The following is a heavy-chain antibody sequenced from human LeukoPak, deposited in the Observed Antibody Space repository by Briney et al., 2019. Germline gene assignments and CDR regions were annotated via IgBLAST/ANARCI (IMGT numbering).Heavy chain of an antibody. V-gene: IGHV3-48*02. J-gene: IGHJ4*02. CDR1: GFTFSSYS. CDR3: ARDGFSGSLPNFDY. D-gene: IGHD1-26*01. CDR2: ISRSGDTI. Sequence: GGSLRLSCAASGFTFSSYSMNWVRQAPGKGLEWISYISRSGDTIYSADSVKGRFTISRDNAKNSLYLHMTSLRDEDTAVYFCARDGFSGSLPNFDYWGRGTLVTVSA.